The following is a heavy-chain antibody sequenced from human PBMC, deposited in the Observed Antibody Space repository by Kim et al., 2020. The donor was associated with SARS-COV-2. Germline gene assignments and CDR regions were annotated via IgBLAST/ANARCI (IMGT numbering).Heavy chain of an antibody. Sequence: ASVKVSCKASGYTFTSYAMNWVRQAPGQGLEWMGWINTNTGNPTYAQGFTGRLFFSLDTSVSPAYLQISSLKAEETAGYYCAGEKYSYSLNLLNPWGQ. D-gene: IGHD5-18*01. J-gene: IGHJ5*02. CDR1: GYTFTSYA. CDR2: INTNTGNP. CDR3: AGEKYSYSLNLLNP. V-gene: IGHV7-4-1*02.